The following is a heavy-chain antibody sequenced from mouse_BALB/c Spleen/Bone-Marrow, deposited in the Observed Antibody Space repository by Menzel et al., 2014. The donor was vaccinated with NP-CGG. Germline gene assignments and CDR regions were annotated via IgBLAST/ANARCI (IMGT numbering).Heavy chain of an antibody. Sequence: EVKLMESGGGLVQPGGSLKLSCAASGFDFSRYWMSWVRQAPGKGLEWIGEINPDSSTINYTPSLKDKFIISRDNAKNTLYLQMSKVRSEDTALYYCSRLYYYGNFAYWGQGTLVTVSA. CDR1: GFDFSRYW. J-gene: IGHJ3*01. D-gene: IGHD1-1*01. CDR3: SRLYYYGNFAY. V-gene: IGHV4-1*02. CDR2: INPDSSTI.